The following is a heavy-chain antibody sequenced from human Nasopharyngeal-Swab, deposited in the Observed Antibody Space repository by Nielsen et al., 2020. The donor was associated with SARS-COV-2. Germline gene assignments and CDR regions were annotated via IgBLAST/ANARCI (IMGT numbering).Heavy chain of an antibody. D-gene: IGHD2-15*01. CDR2: ISGSGGST. Sequence: GESLKISCAASGFTFSSYAMSWVRQAPGKGLEWVSAISGSGGSTYYADSVKGRFTISRDNSKNTLYLQMSSLRAEDTAVYYCAKRGYLGYCSGGSCFFDYWGQGTLVTVSS. CDR1: GFTFSSYA. J-gene: IGHJ4*02. V-gene: IGHV3-23*01. CDR3: AKRGYLGYCSGGSCFFDY.